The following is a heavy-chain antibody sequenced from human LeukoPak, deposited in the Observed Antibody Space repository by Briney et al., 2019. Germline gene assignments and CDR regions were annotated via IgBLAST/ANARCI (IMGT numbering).Heavy chain of an antibody. CDR1: GGSISSYY. Sequence: SETLSLTCTVSGGSISSYYWSWIRQPPGKGLEWIGYIYYSGCTNYNPSLKSRVTISVDTSKNQFSLKLSSVTAADTAVYYCARRGTSYYYYGMDVWGQGTTVTVSS. J-gene: IGHJ6*02. CDR3: ARRGTSYYYYGMDV. D-gene: IGHD2-2*01. CDR2: IYYSGCT. V-gene: IGHV4-59*01.